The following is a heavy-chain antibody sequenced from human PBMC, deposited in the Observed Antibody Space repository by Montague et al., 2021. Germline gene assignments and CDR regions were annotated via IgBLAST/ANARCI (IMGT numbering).Heavy chain of an antibody. CDR3: ARDQGQGYCGGDCYVGLDY. D-gene: IGHD2-21*01. CDR2: IKQDGSEK. J-gene: IGHJ4*02. Sequence: SLRLSCAASGFPFSSYWMSWVRQAPGKGLEWVANIKQDGSEKHYVDSVKGRFTISRDNAKNSLYLQMNSLRAEDTAVYFCARDQGQGYCGGDCYVGLDYWGQGTLVTVSS. V-gene: IGHV3-7*01. CDR1: GFPFSSYW.